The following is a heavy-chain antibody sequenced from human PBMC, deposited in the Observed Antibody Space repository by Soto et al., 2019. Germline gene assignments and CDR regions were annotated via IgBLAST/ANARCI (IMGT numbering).Heavy chain of an antibody. CDR3: ARPAANDYPEDWFDP. Sequence: QVQLVQSGAEVKKPGASVKVSCKASGYTFTSYGISWVRQAPGQGLEWMGWISAYNGNTNYAQKLQGRVTMTTDTSTSTAYMELRSLRSDDTAVYYYARPAANDYPEDWFDPWGQGTLVTVSS. D-gene: IGHD1-1*01. J-gene: IGHJ5*02. CDR1: GYTFTSYG. CDR2: ISAYNGNT. V-gene: IGHV1-18*01.